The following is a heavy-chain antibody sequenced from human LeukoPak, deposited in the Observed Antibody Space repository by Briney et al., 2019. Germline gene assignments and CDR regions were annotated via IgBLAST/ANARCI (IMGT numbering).Heavy chain of an antibody. CDR3: ARVRPGFYSDY. D-gene: IGHD3-22*01. CDR1: GFTFSSYD. J-gene: IGHJ4*02. CDR2: IGTAGNT. V-gene: IGHV3-13*04. Sequence: GGSLRLSCAASGFTFSSYDMHWVRHVPGKGLEWVSAIGTAGNTYYPDSVKGRFTISRDDVKNSLYLQMNSLRDEDTAVYYCARVRPGFYSDYWGQGTLVTVSS.